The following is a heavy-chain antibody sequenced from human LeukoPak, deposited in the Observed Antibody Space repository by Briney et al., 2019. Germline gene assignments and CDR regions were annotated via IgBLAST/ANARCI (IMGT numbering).Heavy chain of an antibody. Sequence: SETLSLTCAVYGGSFSGYYWSWIRQRPGKGLEWIGEINHSGSTNYNPSLKSRVTISVDTSKNQFSLKLSSVTAADTAVNYCARDSIAAADERWFDPWGQGTLVTVSS. D-gene: IGHD6-13*01. V-gene: IGHV4-34*01. J-gene: IGHJ5*02. CDR3: ARDSIAAADERWFDP. CDR2: INHSGST. CDR1: GGSFSGYY.